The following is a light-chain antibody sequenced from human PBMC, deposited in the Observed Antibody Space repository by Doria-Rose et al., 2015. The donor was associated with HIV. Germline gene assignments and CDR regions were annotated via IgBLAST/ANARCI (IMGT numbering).Light chain of an antibody. CDR1: QSFSSTY. V-gene: IGKV3-20*01. CDR2: DGS. J-gene: IGKJ1*01. CDR3: HQYGTSWT. Sequence: TQSPGTLSLSPGERATLSCRASQSFSSTYLDWYQQKPGQAPSLLIYDGSTRATGISDRLSASESGTDFTLSINRLEREDFALDDCHQYGTSWTFGQGTKVEI.